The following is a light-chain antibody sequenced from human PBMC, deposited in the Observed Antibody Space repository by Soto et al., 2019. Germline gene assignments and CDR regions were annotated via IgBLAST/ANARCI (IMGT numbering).Light chain of an antibody. Sequence: EIEMTQSPCTLSSSLGETTTISCRTSQSVSNNYFAWYQQKPGQAPRLLIYGASNRATGVPDRFSGGGSGADVTLTIIRLAPEDVAVYYCQQYGDSPVTFGQGTRLEIK. CDR2: GAS. CDR3: QQYGDSPVT. CDR1: QSVSNNY. V-gene: IGKV3-20*01. J-gene: IGKJ5*01.